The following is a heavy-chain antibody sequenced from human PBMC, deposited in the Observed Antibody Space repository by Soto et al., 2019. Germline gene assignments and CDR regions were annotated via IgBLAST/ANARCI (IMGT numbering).Heavy chain of an antibody. D-gene: IGHD2-15*01. Sequence: PSETLSLTCTVSGDSISRGGYYWNWLRQHPRKGLEWIGYIYHSGSTIYNPSLKSRVTISVDTSKNRLSLELSNVTAADTAVYYCARDGAGAYGLGWSLDYWGQGALVTVSS. V-gene: IGHV4-31*03. CDR3: ARDGAGAYGLGWSLDY. CDR2: IYHSGST. CDR1: GDSISRGGYY. J-gene: IGHJ4*02.